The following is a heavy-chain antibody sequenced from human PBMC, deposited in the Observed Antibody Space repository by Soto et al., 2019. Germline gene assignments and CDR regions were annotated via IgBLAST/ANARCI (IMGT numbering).Heavy chain of an antibody. CDR2: INPNSGNT. J-gene: IGHJ4*02. CDR1: GYTFTSYY. CDR3: ARVVSSSSAFDY. V-gene: IGHV1-8*02. Sequence: ASVKVSCKATGYTFTSYYMHWVRQAPGQGLEWMGIINPNSGNTGYAQKFQGRVTMTRNTSISTAYMELSSLRSEDTAVYYCARVVSSSSAFDYWGQGTLVTVSS. D-gene: IGHD6-6*01.